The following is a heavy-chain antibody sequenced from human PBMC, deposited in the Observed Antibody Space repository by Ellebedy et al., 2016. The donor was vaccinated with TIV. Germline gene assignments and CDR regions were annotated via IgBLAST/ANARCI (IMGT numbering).Heavy chain of an antibody. J-gene: IGHJ5*02. CDR3: ARREGGVDFWRTSDPNNWFDP. D-gene: IGHD3-3*01. Sequence: GGSLRLSCAAFGFTFSSYSMNWVRQAPGQGLEWVSSISSSSSYVYYADSVKGRFTISRDNAKKSLYLQMNSLRAEDTAVYYCARREGGVDFWRTSDPNNWFDPWGQGTLVTVSS. CDR1: GFTFSSYS. V-gene: IGHV3-21*04. CDR2: ISSSSSYV.